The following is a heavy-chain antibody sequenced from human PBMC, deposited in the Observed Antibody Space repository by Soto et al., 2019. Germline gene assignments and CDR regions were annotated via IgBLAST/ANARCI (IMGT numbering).Heavy chain of an antibody. V-gene: IGHV4-39*01. Sequence: SETLSLTCTVSGGSISSSSYYWGWIRQPPGKGLEWIGSIYYSGSTYYNPSLKSRVTISVDTSKNQFSLKLSSVTAADTAVYYCARLYLGYCSGGSCYSHAFDIWGQGTMVT. CDR2: IYYSGST. CDR3: ARLYLGYCSGGSCYSHAFDI. J-gene: IGHJ3*02. D-gene: IGHD2-15*01. CDR1: GGSISSSSYY.